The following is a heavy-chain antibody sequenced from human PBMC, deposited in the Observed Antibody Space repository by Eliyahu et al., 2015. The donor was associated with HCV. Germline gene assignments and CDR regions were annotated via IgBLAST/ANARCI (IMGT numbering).Heavy chain of an antibody. D-gene: IGHD6-13*01. CDR3: AREQSRGIAAAGIGSGRWFDP. Sequence: QVQLVQSGAEVKKPGASVKVSCKASGYTFTGYYMHWGRQAPGQGLEWMGWINPNSGGTNYAQKFQGRVTMTRDTSISTAYMELSRLRSDDTAVYYCAREQSRGIAAAGIGSGRWFDPWGQGTLVTVSS. J-gene: IGHJ5*02. V-gene: IGHV1-2*02. CDR1: GYTFTGYY. CDR2: INPNSGGT.